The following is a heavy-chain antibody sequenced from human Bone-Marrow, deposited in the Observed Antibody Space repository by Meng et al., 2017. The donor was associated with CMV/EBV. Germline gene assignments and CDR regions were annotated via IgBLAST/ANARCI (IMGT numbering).Heavy chain of an antibody. CDR2: INWDGTDI. D-gene: IGHD3/OR15-3a*01. CDR1: GFKYDHYA. CDR3: TKGVYGGTCYLDF. V-gene: IGHV3-9*01. J-gene: IGHJ4*02. Sequence: GGSLRLPCAASGFKYDHYAIHWVRQVPGKGLAWVSGINWDGTDIDYADSVRGRFTISRDNAKNSVYLQMNSLRPEDTALYYCTKGVYGGTCYLDFWGQGTLVTVSS.